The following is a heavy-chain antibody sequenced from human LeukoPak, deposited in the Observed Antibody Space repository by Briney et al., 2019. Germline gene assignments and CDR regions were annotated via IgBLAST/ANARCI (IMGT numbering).Heavy chain of an antibody. Sequence: GGSLRLSCAASGFTFSSNAMTWDRQAPGKGLEWVSSISSSGGSTYYADSVKGRFTISRDNSMNTLYLQMNSLRAEDTAVYYCATSSDYWSQGTLVTVSS. CDR1: GFTFSSNA. J-gene: IGHJ4*02. CDR3: ATSSDY. V-gene: IGHV3-23*01. CDR2: ISSSGGST.